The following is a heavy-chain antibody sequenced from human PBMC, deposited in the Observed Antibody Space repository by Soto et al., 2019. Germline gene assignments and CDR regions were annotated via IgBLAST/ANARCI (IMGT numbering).Heavy chain of an antibody. D-gene: IGHD3-10*01. CDR3: TRGPRPTSVGTGDY. CDR1: GFTFSTYW. Sequence: EVLLVESGGNLVQPGGSLRLSCAASGFTFSTYWMHWVRQAPGKGLLWVSRINYDGSSTDYADSVKGRFTISRDNAKNTMYLQITPLTVEDTAVYYCTRGPRPTSVGTGDYWGQGTLVTVSS. CDR2: INYDGSST. J-gene: IGHJ4*02. V-gene: IGHV3-74*02.